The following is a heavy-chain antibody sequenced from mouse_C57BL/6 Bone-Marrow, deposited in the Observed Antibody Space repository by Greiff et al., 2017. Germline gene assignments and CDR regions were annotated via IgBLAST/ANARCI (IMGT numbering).Heavy chain of an antibody. CDR2: LYPGRGST. Sequence: QVQLQQPGAELVKSGASVKMSSKASTYTFTSYWITWVKQWPGHGLDWIGDLYPGRGSTNYNEKFKTKATLTVDTSSSTAYMQLSSLTSEDSAVYYCARKLREAMGYWGQGTSDTASS. J-gene: IGHJ4*01. D-gene: IGHD1-1*01. CDR1: TYTFTSYW. V-gene: IGHV1-55*01. CDR3: ARKLREAMGY.